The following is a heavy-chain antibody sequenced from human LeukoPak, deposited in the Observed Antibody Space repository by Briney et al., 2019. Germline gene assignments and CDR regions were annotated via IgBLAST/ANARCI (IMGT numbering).Heavy chain of an antibody. D-gene: IGHD5-18*01. CDR3: ARRRGGYSYLKFDP. CDR1: GGTFSSYA. V-gene: IGHV1-8*02. Sequence: GASVKVSCKASGGTFSSYAISWVRQAPGQGLEWMGWMNPNSGNTGYAQKFQGRVTMTRNTSISTAYMELSSLRSEDTAVYYCARRRGGYSYLKFDPWGQGTLVTVSS. CDR2: MNPNSGNT. J-gene: IGHJ5*02.